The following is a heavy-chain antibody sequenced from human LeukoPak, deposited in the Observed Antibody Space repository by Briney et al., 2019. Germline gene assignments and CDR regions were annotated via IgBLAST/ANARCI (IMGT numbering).Heavy chain of an antibody. CDR2: IYYGGST. Sequence: SETLSLTCTVSGGSISSYYWSWIRQPPGKGLEWIGYIYYGGSTYYNPSLKSRVAISVDTSKTQLSLKLTSVTAADSAIYYCAIRLGTAPDYFDYWGRGTLVTVSS. J-gene: IGHJ4*02. CDR3: AIRLGTAPDYFDY. D-gene: IGHD3-16*01. V-gene: IGHV4-59*04. CDR1: GGSISSYY.